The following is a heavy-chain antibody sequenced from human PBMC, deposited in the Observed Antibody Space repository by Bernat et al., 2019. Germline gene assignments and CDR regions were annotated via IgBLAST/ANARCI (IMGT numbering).Heavy chain of an antibody. CDR2: ISHDSSQT. Sequence: QLVESGGGVIQPGGSLRLSCAPSGFIFDDYVMHWVRQAPGMGLEWISRISHDSSQTSYADSVKGRFTIFRDNSKKSLFLQMHSLRVEDTAFYYCVRDTNWAFDFWGRGTLVTVSS. J-gene: IGHJ4*02. CDR3: VRDTNWAFDF. D-gene: IGHD1-1*01. V-gene: IGHV3-43*02. CDR1: GFIFDDYV.